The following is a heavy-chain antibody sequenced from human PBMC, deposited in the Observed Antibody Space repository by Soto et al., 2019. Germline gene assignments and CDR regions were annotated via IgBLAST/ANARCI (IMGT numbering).Heavy chain of an antibody. CDR1: GFTFSSYA. Sequence: GGSLRLSSAASGFTFSSYAMHWVTQAPGKGPERVAVISYDGSNKYYADSVKGRFTISRDNSKNTLYLQMNSLRAEDTAVYYCARDPATVTNTYYYYGMDVWGQGT. D-gene: IGHD4-17*01. V-gene: IGHV3-30-3*01. CDR3: ARDPATVTNTYYYYGMDV. J-gene: IGHJ6*02. CDR2: ISYDGSNK.